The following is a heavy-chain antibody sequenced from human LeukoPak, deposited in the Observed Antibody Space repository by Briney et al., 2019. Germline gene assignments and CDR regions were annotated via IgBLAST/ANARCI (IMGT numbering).Heavy chain of an antibody. D-gene: IGHD3-22*01. CDR3: AKVKYYDSSGYYYYYGMDV. CDR2: ISGNGGST. CDR1: GFTFSSYA. V-gene: IGHV3-23*01. Sequence: GGSLRLSCAASGFTFSSYAMSWVRQAPGKGLEWVSAISGNGGSTYYADSVKGRFTISRDNSKNTLYLQMNSLRAEDTAVYYCAKVKYYDSSGYYYYYGMDVWGQGTTVTVSS. J-gene: IGHJ6*02.